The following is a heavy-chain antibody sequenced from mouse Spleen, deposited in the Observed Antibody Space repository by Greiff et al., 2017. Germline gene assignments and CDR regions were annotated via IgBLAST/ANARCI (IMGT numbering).Heavy chain of an antibody. J-gene: IGHJ4*01. V-gene: IGHV5-9-1*01. CDR2: ISSGGSYT. CDR3: ARLDPSMDY. Sequence: EVKLVESGGGLVKPGGSLKLSCAASGFTFSSYAMSWVRQTPEKRLAWVATISSGGSYTSYPDSVKGRFTISRDNAKNTLYLQMSSLRSEDTAMYYCARLDPSMDYWGQGTSVTVSS. CDR1: GFTFSSYA.